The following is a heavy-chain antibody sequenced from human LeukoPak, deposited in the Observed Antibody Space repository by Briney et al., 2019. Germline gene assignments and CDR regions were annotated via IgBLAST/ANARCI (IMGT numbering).Heavy chain of an antibody. CDR3: ARGWRQLWFQRVFDY. CDR1: GGSFSGYY. CDR2: INHSGST. D-gene: IGHD5-18*01. J-gene: IGHJ4*02. V-gene: IGHV4-34*01. Sequence: SETLSLTCAVNGGSFSGYYWSWIRQPPGKGLEWIGEINHSGSTNYNPSLKSRVTISVDTSKNQFSLKLSSVTAADTAVYYCARGWRQLWFQRVFDYWGQGTLVTVSS.